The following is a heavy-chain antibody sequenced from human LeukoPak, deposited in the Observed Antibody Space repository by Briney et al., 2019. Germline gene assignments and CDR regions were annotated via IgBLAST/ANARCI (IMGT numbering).Heavy chain of an antibody. J-gene: IGHJ5*02. CDR3: ARGHLSNWFDP. CDR2: INHSGST. V-gene: IGHV4-34*01. Sequence: SETLSLTCAVYGGSFSGYYWSWIRQPPGKGLEWIGEINHSGSTNYNPSLKSRVTISADTSKNQFSLKLSSVTAADTAVYYCARGHLSNWFDPWGQGTLVTVSS. CDR1: GGSFSGYY.